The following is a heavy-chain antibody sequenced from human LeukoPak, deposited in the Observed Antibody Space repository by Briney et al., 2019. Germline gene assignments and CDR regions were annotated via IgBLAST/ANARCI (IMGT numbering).Heavy chain of an antibody. CDR3: AIQDTAMVSGFDY. V-gene: IGHV1-69*05. CDR1: GGTFSSYA. CDR2: IIPIFGTA. J-gene: IGHJ4*02. D-gene: IGHD5-18*01. Sequence: AASVKVSCQASGGTFSSYAISWVRQAPGQGLEWMGGIIPIFGTANYAQKFQGRVTITTDESTSTAYMELSSLRSEDTAVYYCAIQDTAMVSGFDYWGQGTLVTVSS.